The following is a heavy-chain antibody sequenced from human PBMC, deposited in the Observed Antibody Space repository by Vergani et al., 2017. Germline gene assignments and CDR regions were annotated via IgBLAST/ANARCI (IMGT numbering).Heavy chain of an antibody. V-gene: IGHV3-33*01. D-gene: IGHD6-6*01. J-gene: IGHJ4*02. CDR1: GFTFSSYG. CDR2: IWYDGSEK. Sequence: QVQLVESGGGVVQPGRSLRLSCAASGFTFSSYGMHWVRQAPGKGLEWVAVIWYDGSEKYYVDSVKGRFTISRVNAKNSLYLQMNSLRAEDTAVYYCARAPIAARLLLDYWGQGTLVTVSS. CDR3: ARAPIAARLLLDY.